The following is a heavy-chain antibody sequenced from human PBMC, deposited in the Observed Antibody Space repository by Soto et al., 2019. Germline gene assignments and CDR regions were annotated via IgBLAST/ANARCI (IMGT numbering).Heavy chain of an antibody. D-gene: IGHD6-6*01. CDR2: ISGSGDTS. V-gene: IGHV3-23*01. Sequence: PGGSLRLSCGASGFPFSSYAMSWVRQAPGKGLEWVSVISGSGDTSVYANSVEGRFTISRDNSKNTLYLQMNSLRAEDTAVYYCVKGRPSETHSSIDSWGQGALVTVSS. CDR3: VKGRPSETHSSIDS. J-gene: IGHJ4*02. CDR1: GFPFSSYA.